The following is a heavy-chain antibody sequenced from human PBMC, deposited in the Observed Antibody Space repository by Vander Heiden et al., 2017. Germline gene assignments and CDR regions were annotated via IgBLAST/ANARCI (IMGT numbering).Heavy chain of an antibody. CDR3: AKDRRDFFQYYYGMDV. J-gene: IGHJ6*02. V-gene: IGHV3-30*18. Sequence: QVQLVESGGGVVQPGRSLRLSCAASEFTFSNYGLHWVRQPAGKGLEWVAVISYDGSNEYYADSGKGRFTISRDKSKNTLYLEMNSLRAEDTAVYYCAKDRRDFFQYYYGMDVWGQGTTVTVSS. D-gene: IGHD3-3*01. CDR1: EFTFSNYG. CDR2: ISYDGSNE.